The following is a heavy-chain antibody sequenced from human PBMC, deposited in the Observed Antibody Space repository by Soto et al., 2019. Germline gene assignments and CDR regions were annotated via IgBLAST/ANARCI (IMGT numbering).Heavy chain of an antibody. V-gene: IGHV4-61*03. D-gene: IGHD7-27*01. Sequence: SETLSLTCIVSGDSVTSGSYYWTWLRQPPGKGLEWIGYISYTGRTKYNPSLQSRVTIAVDTSKNDFSLNLSSVTAADTAVYFCAREWGLLPYYVMNVWGHGTAVTVSS. J-gene: IGHJ6*02. CDR1: GDSVTSGSYY. CDR2: ISYTGRT. CDR3: AREWGLLPYYVMNV.